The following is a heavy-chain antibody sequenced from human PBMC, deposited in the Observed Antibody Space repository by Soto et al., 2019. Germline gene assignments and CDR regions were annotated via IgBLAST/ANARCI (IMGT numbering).Heavy chain of an antibody. D-gene: IGHD3-3*01. CDR2: ISWNSGSI. Sequence: EVQLVESGGGLVQPGRSLRLSCAASGFTFDDYAMHWVRQAPGKGLEWVSGISWNSGSIGYADSVKGRFTISRDNAKNALYLQMNSLRAEDTALYYCAKAGVPQYYDFWSGYKSDAFDIWGQGTMVTVSS. V-gene: IGHV3-9*01. CDR1: GFTFDDYA. CDR3: AKAGVPQYYDFWSGYKSDAFDI. J-gene: IGHJ3*02.